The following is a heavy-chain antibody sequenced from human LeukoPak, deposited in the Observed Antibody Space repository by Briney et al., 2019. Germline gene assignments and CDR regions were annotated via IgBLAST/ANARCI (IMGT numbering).Heavy chain of an antibody. D-gene: IGHD6-19*01. CDR2: IYTGGNT. CDR1: GFIVSSNY. Sequence: GGSPRLSCAASGFIVSSNYMNWVHQAPGKGLEWVSVIYTGGNTYYADSVKGRFTISRDNSKNTLYLQMHSLRAEDTAVYYCASPSSGQSFDIWGQGTMVTVSS. J-gene: IGHJ3*02. CDR3: ASPSSGQSFDI. V-gene: IGHV3-53*01.